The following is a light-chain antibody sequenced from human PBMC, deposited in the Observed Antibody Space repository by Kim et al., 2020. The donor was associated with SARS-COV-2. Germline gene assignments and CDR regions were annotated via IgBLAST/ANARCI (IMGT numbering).Light chain of an antibody. CDR3: SSYAGDFTWV. CDR1: SSDVGGYNS. Sequence: QSALTQPRSVSGSPGQSVTISCTGTSSDVGGYNSVSWFQHHPGKAPKLMVYHVNARPSGVPDRFSGSKSGNTASLTISGLQAEDESDYYCSSYAGDFTWVFGGGTQLTVL. V-gene: IGLV2-11*01. CDR2: HVN. J-gene: IGLJ3*02.